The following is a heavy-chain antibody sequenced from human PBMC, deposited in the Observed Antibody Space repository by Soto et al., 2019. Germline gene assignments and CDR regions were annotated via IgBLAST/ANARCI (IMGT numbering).Heavy chain of an antibody. V-gene: IGHV4-39*01. D-gene: IGHD3-9*01. CDR3: ASGPVLRYFDWLLQPLFDY. Sequence: SETLSLTCTVSGGSISSSSYYWGWIRQPPGKGLEWIGSIYYSGSTYYNPSLKSRVTISVDTSKNQFSLKLSSVTAADTAVYYCASGPVLRYFDWLLQPLFDYWGQGTLVTVSS. CDR2: IYYSGST. J-gene: IGHJ4*02. CDR1: GGSISSSSYY.